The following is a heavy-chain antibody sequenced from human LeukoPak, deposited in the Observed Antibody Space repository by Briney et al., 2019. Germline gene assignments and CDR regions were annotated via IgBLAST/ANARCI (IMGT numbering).Heavy chain of an antibody. CDR3: VSFYEAY. J-gene: IGHJ4*02. CDR1: GNYW. CDR2: INGDGSWT. V-gene: IGHV3-74*01. Sequence: GGSLRLSCAASGNYWMHWVRKAPGKGLVWVSHINGDGSWTTYADSVKGRFTISKDNAKNTVYLQMNNLRAEDTAVYYCVSFYEAYWGRGTLVTVSS. D-gene: IGHD2-2*01.